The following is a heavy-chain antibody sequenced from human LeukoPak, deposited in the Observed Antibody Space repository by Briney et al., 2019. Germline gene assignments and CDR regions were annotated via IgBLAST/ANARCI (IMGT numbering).Heavy chain of an antibody. CDR3: ARSDYSNYYYFDY. Sequence: GGSLRLSCAASGFTFSTYAVNWVRQAPGKGLEWVSTISGSGDSTYYADSVKGRFTISRDNSKDTLYLQMNSLRAEDTAVYYCARSDYSNYYYFDYWGQGTLVTVSS. CDR2: ISGSGDST. CDR1: GFTFSTYA. V-gene: IGHV3-23*01. J-gene: IGHJ4*02. D-gene: IGHD4-11*01.